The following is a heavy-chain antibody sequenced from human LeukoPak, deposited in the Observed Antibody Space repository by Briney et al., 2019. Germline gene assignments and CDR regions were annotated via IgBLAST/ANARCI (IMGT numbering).Heavy chain of an antibody. Sequence: SGPMLVKPTQTLTLTCTFSGFSLSTSGVGVGWIRQPPGKALEWLAVIYWNDDKRYSPALKSRLTITKDTSKNQVVLTMTNMDPVDTATYYCAHRGDITMVRGVSPIRGWFDPWGQGTLVTVSS. V-gene: IGHV2-5*01. D-gene: IGHD3-10*01. J-gene: IGHJ5*02. CDR1: GFSLSTSGVG. CDR3: AHRGDITMVRGVSPIRGWFDP. CDR2: IYWNDDK.